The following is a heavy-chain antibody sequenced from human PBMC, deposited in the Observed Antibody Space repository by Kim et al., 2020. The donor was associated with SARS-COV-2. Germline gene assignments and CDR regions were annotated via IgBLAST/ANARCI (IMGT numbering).Heavy chain of an antibody. V-gene: IGHV3-7*01. CDR2: IKQDGSEK. CDR1: GFTFNNYW. J-gene: IGHJ6*02. D-gene: IGHD3-10*01. Sequence: GGSLRLSCVASGFTFNNYWLSWVRQAPGKGLEWVANIKQDGSEKYYVDSVKGRVTISRDNAKNSLHLQMNSLRDEDTAIYYCATTMVRGYGLDVWGQGTAVTVSS. CDR3: ATTMVRGYGLDV.